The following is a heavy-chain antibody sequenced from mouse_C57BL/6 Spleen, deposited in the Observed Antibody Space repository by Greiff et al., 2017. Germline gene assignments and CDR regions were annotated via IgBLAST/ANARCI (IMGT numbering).Heavy chain of an antibody. CDR1: GYTFTSYW. CDR3: VVLDNYPNAMDY. D-gene: IGHD1-1*01. V-gene: IGHV1-69*01. CDR2: IDPSDSST. J-gene: IGHJ4*01. Sequence: QVQLKESGAELVMPGASVKLSCKASGYTFTSYWMHWVKQRPGKGLAWLGEIDPSDSSTNYNQTFKGKSTLTVDKSSNTAYMQLSSLTSEDAAVYYCVVLDNYPNAMDYWGQGTSVTVSS.